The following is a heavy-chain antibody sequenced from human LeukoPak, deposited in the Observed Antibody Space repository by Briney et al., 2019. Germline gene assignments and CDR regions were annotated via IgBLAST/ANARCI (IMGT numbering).Heavy chain of an antibody. D-gene: IGHD5-24*01. V-gene: IGHV5-51*01. CDR2: IYPGDSDT. CDR3: ARHTSESRDGYISDAFDI. Sequence: GESLKISCKGSGYSFTSHWIGWVRQMPGKGLEWMGIIYPGDSDTRYSPSFQGQVTISADKSISTAYLQWSSLKASDTAMYYCARHTSESRDGYISDAFDIWGQGTMVTVSS. J-gene: IGHJ3*02. CDR1: GYSFTSHW.